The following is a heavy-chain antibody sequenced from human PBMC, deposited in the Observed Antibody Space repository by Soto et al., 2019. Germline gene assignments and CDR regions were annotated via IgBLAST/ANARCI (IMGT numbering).Heavy chain of an antibody. CDR3: ARVAVAGRSMDY. D-gene: IGHD6-19*01. Sequence: GGSLRLSCAASGFTFSSYGMHWVRQAPGKGLEWVAVIWYDGSNKYYADSVKGRFTISRDNSKNTLYLQMNSLRAEDTAVYYCARVAVAGRSMDYWGQGTLVTVSS. J-gene: IGHJ4*02. CDR1: GFTFSSYG. CDR2: IWYDGSNK. V-gene: IGHV3-33*01.